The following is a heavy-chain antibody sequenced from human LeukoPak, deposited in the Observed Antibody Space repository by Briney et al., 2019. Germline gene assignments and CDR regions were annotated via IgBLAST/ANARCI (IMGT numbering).Heavy chain of an antibody. Sequence: GASVKVSCKASGYTFTSYDINWVRQATGQGLEWMGIINPSGGSTSYAQKFQGRVTMTRDTSTSTVYMELSSLRSEDTAVYYCARDLGEASPDAFDIWGQGTMVTVSS. CDR3: ARDLGEASPDAFDI. CDR2: INPSGGST. CDR1: GYTFTSYD. V-gene: IGHV1-46*01. J-gene: IGHJ3*02. D-gene: IGHD7-27*01.